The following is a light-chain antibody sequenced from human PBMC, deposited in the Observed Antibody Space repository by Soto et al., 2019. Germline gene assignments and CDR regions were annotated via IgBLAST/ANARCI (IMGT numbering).Light chain of an antibody. CDR2: DAS. J-gene: IGKJ1*01. Sequence: IQMTQSPSSLSASVGYRVTITCEASQDTTNYLHRFQQKPGKAPKLLIYDASNLETAVPSRFSGSGSGPDFTLTISSLQTEDVATYYCQKYNRAPPWTFGQGTKVDIK. CDR1: QDTTNY. V-gene: IGKV1-33*01. CDR3: QKYNRAPPWT.